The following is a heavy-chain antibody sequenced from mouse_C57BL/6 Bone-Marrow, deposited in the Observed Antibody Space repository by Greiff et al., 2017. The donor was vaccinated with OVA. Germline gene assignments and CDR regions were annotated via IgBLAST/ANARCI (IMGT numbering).Heavy chain of an antibody. J-gene: IGHJ3*01. V-gene: IGHV1-81*01. Sequence: VKLMESGAELARPGASVKLSCKASGYTFTSYGISWVKQRTGQGLEWIGEIYPRSGNTYYNEKFKGKATLTADKSSSTAYMELRSLTSEDSAVYFCANGSIWFAYWGQGTLVTVSA. D-gene: IGHD1-1*01. CDR2: IYPRSGNT. CDR1: GYTFTSYG. CDR3: ANGSIWFAY.